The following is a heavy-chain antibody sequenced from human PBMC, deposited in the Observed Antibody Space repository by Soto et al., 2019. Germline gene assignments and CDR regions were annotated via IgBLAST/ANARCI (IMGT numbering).Heavy chain of an antibody. CDR1: AGFPSRGGYS. CDR2: IYYSGST. V-gene: IGHV4-31*07. J-gene: IGHJ3*01. Sequence: TVSAGFPSRGGYSLSWLRQQKGKGLEWIGYIYYSGSTYYKPSLKSRVTISVDTSKNQLSLKLSSVTAADTAVYYFFD. CDR3: FD.